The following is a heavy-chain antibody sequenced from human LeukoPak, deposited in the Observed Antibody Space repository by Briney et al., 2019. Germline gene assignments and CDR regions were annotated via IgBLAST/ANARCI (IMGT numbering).Heavy chain of an antibody. Sequence: TGGSLRLSCAASGFTFSSYAMHWVRQAPGKGLEWVAVISYDGSNKYYADSVKGRFTISRDNSKNTLYLQMNSLRAEDTAVYYCAKTAVGASPGVFDYWGQGTLVTVSS. CDR2: ISYDGSNK. CDR3: AKTAVGASPGVFDY. D-gene: IGHD1-26*01. J-gene: IGHJ4*02. V-gene: IGHV3-30-3*02. CDR1: GFTFSSYA.